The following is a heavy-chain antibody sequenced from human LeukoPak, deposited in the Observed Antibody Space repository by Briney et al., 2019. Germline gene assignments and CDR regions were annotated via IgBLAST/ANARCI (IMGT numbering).Heavy chain of an antibody. CDR2: INHSGST. CDR1: GGSFSNYY. V-gene: IGHV4-34*01. J-gene: IGHJ5*02. CDR3: ASRTT. Sequence: SETLSLTCAVYGGSFSNYYWSWIRQPPGKGLEWIGEINHSGSTNYNPSLKSRVTISVDTSKNQFSLKLSSVTAADTAVYYCASRTTWGQRALVTVSS. D-gene: IGHD1-1*01.